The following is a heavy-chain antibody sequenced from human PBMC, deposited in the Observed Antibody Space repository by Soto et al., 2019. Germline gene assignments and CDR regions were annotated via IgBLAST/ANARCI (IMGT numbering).Heavy chain of an antibody. J-gene: IGHJ6*02. Sequence: SVKVSCKASRFAFNKFIVTGVRQAPGLVLEWVGGIIPVFGTANYAQKFQGRVTITADESTSTSYMEVNNLRSEDTAVYYCAKVRYSSPMGYYYGMDVWGQGTTVTVSS. CDR1: RFAFNKFI. D-gene: IGHD2-2*01. CDR2: IIPVFGTA. V-gene: IGHV1-69*13. CDR3: AKVRYSSPMGYYYGMDV.